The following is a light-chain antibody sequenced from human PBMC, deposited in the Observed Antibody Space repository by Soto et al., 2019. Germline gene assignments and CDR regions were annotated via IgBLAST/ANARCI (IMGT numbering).Light chain of an antibody. J-gene: IGKJ2*01. Sequence: DIVMTQSPDSLAVSLGEMATISCRSSQAIFRDSSGRHLLAWYQQKPGQPPKLLIYLSSTLESGVPDRVSGSGSGTDFTLTISSLQAEDVAVYYCQQFYNPPLFTFGQGTKLEI. V-gene: IGKV4-1*01. CDR1: QAIFRDSSGRHL. CDR2: LSS. CDR3: QQFYNPPLFT.